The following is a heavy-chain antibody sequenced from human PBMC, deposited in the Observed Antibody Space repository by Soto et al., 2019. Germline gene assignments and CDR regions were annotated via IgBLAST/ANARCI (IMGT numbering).Heavy chain of an antibody. D-gene: IGHD5-18*01. CDR3: ASGDPSGYSYGETGYFDY. J-gene: IGHJ4*02. CDR2: IWYDGSNK. CDR1: GFTFSSYG. V-gene: IGHV3-33*01. Sequence: QVQLVESGGGVVQPGRSLRLSCAASGFTFSSYGMHWVRQAPGKGLEWVAVIWYDGSNKYYADSVKGRFTISRDNSKNTLYLQMSSLRAEDTAVYYCASGDPSGYSYGETGYFDYWGQGTLVTVSS.